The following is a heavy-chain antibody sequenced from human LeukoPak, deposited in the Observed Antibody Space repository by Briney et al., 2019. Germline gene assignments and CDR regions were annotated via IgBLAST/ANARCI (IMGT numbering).Heavy chain of an antibody. D-gene: IGHD3-3*01. CDR1: GGSFSGYY. CDR3: ARDSGYDFWSGYYRGMDV. Sequence: SETLSLTCAVYGGSFSGYYWSWIRQPPGKGLEWIGYIYYSGSTNYNPSLKSRVTISVDTSKNQFSLKLSSVTAADTAVYYCARDSGYDFWSGYYRGMDVWGQGTTVTVSS. V-gene: IGHV4-59*01. J-gene: IGHJ6*02. CDR2: IYYSGST.